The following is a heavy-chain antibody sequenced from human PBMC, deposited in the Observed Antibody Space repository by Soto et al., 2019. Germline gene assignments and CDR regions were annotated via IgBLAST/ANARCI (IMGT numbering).Heavy chain of an antibody. CDR1: GYTFTSYD. CDR2: MNPNSGNT. Sequence: ASVKVSCKASGYTFTSYDINWVRQATGQGPEWMGWMNPNSGNTGYAQKFQGRVTMTRNTSISTAYMELSSLRSEDTAVYYCARSGIAAAIGAFDIWGQGTMVTVSS. D-gene: IGHD6-13*01. CDR3: ARSGIAAAIGAFDI. V-gene: IGHV1-8*01. J-gene: IGHJ3*02.